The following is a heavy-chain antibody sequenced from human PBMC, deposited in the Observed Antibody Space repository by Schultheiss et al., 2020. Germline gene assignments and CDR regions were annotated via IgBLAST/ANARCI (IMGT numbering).Heavy chain of an antibody. V-gene: IGHV3-49*04. CDR1: GFTFSSYA. CDR3: TRAVIVVVPAATASDAFDI. D-gene: IGHD2-2*01. J-gene: IGHJ3*02. CDR2: IRSKAYGGTT. Sequence: GESLKISCAASGFTFSSYAMSWVRQAPGKGLEWVGFIRSKAYGGTTEYAASVKGRFTISRDDSKSIAYLQMNSLKTEDTAVYYCTRAVIVVVPAATASDAFDIWGQGTMVTVAS.